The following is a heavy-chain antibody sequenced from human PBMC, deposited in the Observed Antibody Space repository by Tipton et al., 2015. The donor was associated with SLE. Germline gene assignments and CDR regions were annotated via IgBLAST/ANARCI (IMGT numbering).Heavy chain of an antibody. V-gene: IGHV3-66*01. Sequence: SLRLSCAASGFTVSYDYMTWVRQAPGKGLEWVSSINSGGSTHYADSVKGRFVISRENSKNTLYLQMNSLRAEDTAVYYCARASHSSSWYGPDYWGQGTLVTVSS. D-gene: IGHD6-13*01. CDR3: ARASHSSSWYGPDY. J-gene: IGHJ4*02. CDR2: INSGGST. CDR1: GFTVSYDY.